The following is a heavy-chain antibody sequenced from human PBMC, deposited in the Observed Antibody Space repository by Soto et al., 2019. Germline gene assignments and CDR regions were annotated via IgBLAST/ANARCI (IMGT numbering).Heavy chain of an antibody. D-gene: IGHD3-22*01. J-gene: IGHJ4*02. V-gene: IGHV1-46*01. CDR1: GYTFTSYY. Sequence: QVQLVQSGAEVKKPGASVKVSCKASGYTFTSYYMHWVRQAPGQGLEWMGIINPSGGSTSYAQKFQGRVTMTRDTSTSTVYMELSSLRSEDTAVYYCARDKEEGDSSGYYLAWWGQGTLVTVSS. CDR3: ARDKEEGDSSGYYLAW. CDR2: INPSGGST.